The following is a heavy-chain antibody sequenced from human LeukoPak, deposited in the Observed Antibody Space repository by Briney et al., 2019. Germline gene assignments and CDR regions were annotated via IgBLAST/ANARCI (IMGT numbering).Heavy chain of an antibody. CDR3: ARDGNDSSGYYSL. CDR2: ISSSSSYI. CDR1: GFTFSSYS. J-gene: IGHJ4*02. V-gene: IGHV3-21*01. D-gene: IGHD3-22*01. Sequence: GGSLRLSCAASGFTFSSYSMNWVRQAPGKGLEWVSPISSSSSYIYYADSVKGRFTISRDNAKNSLYLQMNSLRAEDTAVYYCARDGNDSSGYYSLWGQGTLVTVSS.